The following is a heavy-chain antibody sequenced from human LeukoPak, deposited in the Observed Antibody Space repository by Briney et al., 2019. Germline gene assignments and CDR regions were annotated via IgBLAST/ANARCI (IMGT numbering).Heavy chain of an antibody. CDR2: IYYSGST. CDR3: ARVVDTAMVKY. V-gene: IGHV4-39*01. D-gene: IGHD5-18*01. Sequence: KASETLSLTCTVSGGSISSSSYYWGWIRQPPGKGLEWIGSIYYSGSTYYNPSLKSRVTISVDTSKNQFSLKLSSVTAADTAVYYCARVVDTAMVKYWGQGTLVTVSS. J-gene: IGHJ4*02. CDR1: GGSISSSSYY.